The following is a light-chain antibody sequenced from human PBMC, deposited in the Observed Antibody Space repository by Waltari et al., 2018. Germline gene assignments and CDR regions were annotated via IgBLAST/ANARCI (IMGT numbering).Light chain of an antibody. Sequence: EVVLTQSPATLSLSPGDRATLPCRASQSISIYLAWYQHKPAQAPRLRIFDASNRATGIPARFSGSGSGTDFTLTISNLEPEDSAVYYCQQRSDWPPTWTFGQGTKVEMK. CDR3: QQRSDWPPTWT. V-gene: IGKV3-11*01. J-gene: IGKJ1*01. CDR2: DAS. CDR1: QSISIY.